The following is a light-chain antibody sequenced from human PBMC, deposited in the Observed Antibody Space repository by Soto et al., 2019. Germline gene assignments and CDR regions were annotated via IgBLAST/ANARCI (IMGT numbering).Light chain of an antibody. Sequence: QSVLTQPPSVSGSPGQSVTISCTGTSSDVGSYNRVSWYQQPPGTAPKLMIYEVSNRPSGVPDRFSGSKSGNTASLTISGLQAEDEAYYYCSSYTSSSTFVVFGGGTKLTVL. CDR2: EVS. V-gene: IGLV2-18*02. CDR1: SSDVGSYNR. CDR3: SSYTSSSTFVV. J-gene: IGLJ2*01.